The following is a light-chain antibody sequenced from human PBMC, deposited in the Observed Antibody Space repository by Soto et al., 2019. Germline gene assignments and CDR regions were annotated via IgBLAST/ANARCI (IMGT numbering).Light chain of an antibody. CDR3: QQYGSSPLT. V-gene: IGKV3-20*01. Sequence: EIVLTQSPGTLSLSPWERATLSCRASQSLSSTYLAWYQQKPGQAPRLLIYGASNRATGIPDRFSGSGSGTDFTLTINRLEPEDFAVYYCQQYGSSPLTFGQGTKVDIK. CDR1: QSLSSTY. J-gene: IGKJ1*01. CDR2: GAS.